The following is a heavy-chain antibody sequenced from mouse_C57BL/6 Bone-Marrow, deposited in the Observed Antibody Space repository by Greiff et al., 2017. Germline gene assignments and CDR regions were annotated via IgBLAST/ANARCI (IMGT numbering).Heavy chain of an antibody. CDR2: IHPNSGST. Sequence: QVQLQQPGAELVKPGASVKLSCKASGYTFTSYWMHWVKQRPGQGLEWIGMIHPNSGSTNYNEKFKSKATLTVDKSSSTAYMQLSSLTSEDSAVYYCAPMVTTRYYAMDYWGQGTSVTVSS. D-gene: IGHD2-1*01. V-gene: IGHV1-64*01. CDR1: GYTFTSYW. J-gene: IGHJ4*01. CDR3: APMVTTRYYAMDY.